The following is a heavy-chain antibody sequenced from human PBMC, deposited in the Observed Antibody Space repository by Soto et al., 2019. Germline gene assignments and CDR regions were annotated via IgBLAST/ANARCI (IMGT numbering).Heavy chain of an antibody. CDR1: GFSFGDSY. CDR2: ISGGSSYT. Sequence: QVQLVESGGGLVKPGGSLRLACAASGFSFGDSYMSWVRQAPGKGLEWLSYISGGSSYTNYADSVKGRFTISRDNAKRSLYLERNSLRADDTAVYYCAKTIGAASGYYFDHWGQGNVVTVSS. D-gene: IGHD3-16*01. CDR3: AKTIGAASGYYFDH. J-gene: IGHJ4*02. V-gene: IGHV3-11*06.